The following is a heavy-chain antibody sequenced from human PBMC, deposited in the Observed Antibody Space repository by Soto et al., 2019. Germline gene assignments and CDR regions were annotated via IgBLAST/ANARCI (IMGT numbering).Heavy chain of an antibody. CDR1: GGSFSGCY. CDR3: ARGYGSGSQMNWFDP. V-gene: IGHV4-34*01. D-gene: IGHD3-10*01. J-gene: IGHJ5*02. Sequence: SETLSLTCAVYGGSFSGCYWSWIRQPPGKGLEWIGEINHSGSTNYNPSLKSRVTISVDTSKNQFSLKLSSVTAADTAVYYCARGYGSGSQMNWFDPWGQGTLVTVSS. CDR2: INHSGST.